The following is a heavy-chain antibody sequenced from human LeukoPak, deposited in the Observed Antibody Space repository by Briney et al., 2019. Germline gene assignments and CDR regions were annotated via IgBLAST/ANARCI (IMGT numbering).Heavy chain of an antibody. V-gene: IGHV3-33*01. Sequence: GGSLRLSCAASGFTFSSYGMHWVRQAPGKGLEWVAVIWYDGSNKYCADSVKGRFTISRDNSKNTLYLQMNSLRAEDTAVYYCARDHPPYYYDSSGPQGDWGQGTLVTVSS. D-gene: IGHD3-22*01. J-gene: IGHJ4*02. CDR3: ARDHPPYYYDSSGPQGD. CDR2: IWYDGSNK. CDR1: GFTFSSYG.